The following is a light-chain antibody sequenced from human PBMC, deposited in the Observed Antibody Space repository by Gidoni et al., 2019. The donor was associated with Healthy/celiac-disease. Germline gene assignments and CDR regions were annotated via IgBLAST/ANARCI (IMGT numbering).Light chain of an antibody. Sequence: DIQMTQSPSTLSASVGDRVTITCRASQSISSWLAWYQQKPGKAPQLLLYDASSLESGVPSRFSGRGSGTEFTLTISSLQPDDFATYYCQQYNSYSITFGQGTRLEIK. CDR2: DAS. CDR1: QSISSW. V-gene: IGKV1-5*01. CDR3: QQYNSYSIT. J-gene: IGKJ5*01.